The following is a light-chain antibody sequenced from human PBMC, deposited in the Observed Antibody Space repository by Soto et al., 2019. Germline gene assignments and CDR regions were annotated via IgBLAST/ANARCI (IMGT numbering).Light chain of an antibody. CDR2: DVS. Sequence: QSALTQPASVSGSPGQSITISCTGSSSDVGGFDYVSWYQQHPGKAPKLMIYDVSNRPSGLSNRFSGSKSGNTASLTISGLQAEDEADYYCSSYTSISTLGGVFGGGTKLTVL. CDR3: SSYTSISTLGGV. J-gene: IGLJ2*01. V-gene: IGLV2-14*03. CDR1: SSDVGGFDY.